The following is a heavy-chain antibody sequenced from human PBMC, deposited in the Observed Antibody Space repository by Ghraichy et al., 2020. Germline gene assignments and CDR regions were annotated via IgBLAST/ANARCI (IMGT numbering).Heavy chain of an antibody. CDR3: AKGAYCSNGVCYYRNDAFDI. CDR2: IGGSGGST. CDR1: GFTYSTYA. V-gene: IGHV3-23*01. Sequence: GGSLRLSCAASGFTYSTYAMSWVRQAPGKGLEWVSAIGGSGGSTYYGDSVKGRFTISRDNSKNTLYLQMNSLRAEDTAVYYCAKGAYCSNGVCYYRNDAFDIWGQGTMVTVSS. J-gene: IGHJ3*02. D-gene: IGHD2-8*01.